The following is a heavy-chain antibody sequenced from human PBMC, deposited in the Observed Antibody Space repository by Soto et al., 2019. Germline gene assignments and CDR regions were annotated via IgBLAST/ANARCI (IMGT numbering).Heavy chain of an antibody. V-gene: IGHV3-15*07. Sequence: EVQLEESGGGLIKPGESLTLSCAASDFILSDAWMKWVRQDPGKGLEWVGRIKSKAHDGTTDYAAPLKGRFTILREDSKNTLSRQMDSLPTEDKAMYYCASYRDSSGLRRYDYWGQGALVTVSS. CDR3: ASYRDSSGLRRYDY. J-gene: IGHJ4*02. CDR2: IKSKAHDGTT. CDR1: DFILSDAW. D-gene: IGHD3-22*01.